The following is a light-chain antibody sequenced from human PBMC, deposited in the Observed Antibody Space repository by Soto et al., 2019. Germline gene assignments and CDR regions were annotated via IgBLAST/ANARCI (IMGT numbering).Light chain of an antibody. CDR3: SQYFTTPLT. Sequence: DIVMTQSPDSLAVSLGERANSNCKSSQSVLYSSHNKNHLAWYQQKPGQPPKLVLYWASTRESGVPDLFSGSGSGTDYTLTISSLQAEDVAVYYCSQYFTTPLTCGGGTKVEIK. CDR1: QSVLYSSHNKNH. CDR2: WAS. J-gene: IGKJ4*01. V-gene: IGKV4-1*01.